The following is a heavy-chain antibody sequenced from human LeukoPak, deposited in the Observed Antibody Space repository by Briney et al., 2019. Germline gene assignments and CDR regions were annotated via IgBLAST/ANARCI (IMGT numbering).Heavy chain of an antibody. CDR1: GGSISSYY. D-gene: IGHD4-17*01. Sequence: SSETLSLTCTVSGGSISSYYWSWIRQPAGQGLEWIGRIYTSGSTNYNPSLKSRVTMSVDTSKNQFSLKLSSVTAADTAVYYCARASHDYGDYSHFDYWGQGTLVTVSS. J-gene: IGHJ4*02. CDR3: ARASHDYGDYSHFDY. CDR2: IYTSGST. V-gene: IGHV4-4*07.